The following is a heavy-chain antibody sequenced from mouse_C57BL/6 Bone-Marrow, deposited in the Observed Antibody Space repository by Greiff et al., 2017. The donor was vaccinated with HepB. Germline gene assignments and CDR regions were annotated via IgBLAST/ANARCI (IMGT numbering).Heavy chain of an antibody. Sequence: EVMLVESGGGLVKPGGSLKLSCAASGFTFSDYGMHWVRQAPEKGLEWVAYISSGSSTIYYADTVKGRFPISRDNAKNTLFLQMTSLRSEDTAMYYCARKRTGTGGDYFDYWGQGTTLTVSS. CDR1: GFTFSDYG. D-gene: IGHD4-1*01. V-gene: IGHV5-17*01. CDR3: ARKRTGTGGDYFDY. J-gene: IGHJ2*01. CDR2: ISSGSSTI.